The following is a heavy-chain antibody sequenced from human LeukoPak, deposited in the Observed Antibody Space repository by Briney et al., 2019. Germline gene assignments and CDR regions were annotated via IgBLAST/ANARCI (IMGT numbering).Heavy chain of an antibody. D-gene: IGHD2-2*02. V-gene: IGHV1-24*01. CDR1: GYTLTELS. J-gene: IGHJ5*02. CDR2: FDPEDGET. Sequence: ASVKVSCKVSGYTLTELSMHWVRQAPGKGLEWMGGFDPEDGETIYAQKFQGRVTMTEDTSTDTAYMELSSLRSEDTAVYYCATTLYCSSTSCYRDFNWFDPWGQGTLVTVSS. CDR3: ATTLYCSSTSCYRDFNWFDP.